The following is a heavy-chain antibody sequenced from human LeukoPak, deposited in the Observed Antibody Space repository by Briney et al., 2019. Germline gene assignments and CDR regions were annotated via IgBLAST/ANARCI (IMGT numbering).Heavy chain of an antibody. J-gene: IGHJ4*02. CDR1: GFTVSSNY. V-gene: IGHV3-53*01. CDR2: IYSGGST. Sequence: GGSLRLSCAASGFTVSSNYMSWVRQAPGKGLEWVSVIYSGGSTYYADSVKGRFTISRDNSKNTLYLQMNSLRAEDTAVYYCARDPFHDSSGPKGRPRDYWGQGTLVTVSS. D-gene: IGHD3-22*01. CDR3: ARDPFHDSSGPKGRPRDY.